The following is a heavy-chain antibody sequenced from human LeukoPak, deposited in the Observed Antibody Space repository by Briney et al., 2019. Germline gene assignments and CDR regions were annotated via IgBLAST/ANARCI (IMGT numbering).Heavy chain of an antibody. CDR1: GFTFSIYW. V-gene: IGHV3-7*01. D-gene: IGHD2-15*01. J-gene: IGHJ3*02. CDR3: ARWDAYCSGGTCYFGGFAFDI. CDR2: INQDGSVK. Sequence: GGSLRLSCAASGFTFSIYWMSWVRQAPGKGLEWVASINQDGSVKHFLDSVKGRFTISRDNAKNSLYLQMNSLRAEDTDVYYGARWDAYCSGGTCYFGGFAFDIWGQGTMVTVSS.